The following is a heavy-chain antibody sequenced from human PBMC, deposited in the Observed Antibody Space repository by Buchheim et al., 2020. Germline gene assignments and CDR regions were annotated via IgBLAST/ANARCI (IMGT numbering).Heavy chain of an antibody. CDR1: GLTFSSYA. V-gene: IGHV3-23*01. D-gene: IGHD2-21*02. CDR2: ISDSGGST. Sequence: EVQLLESGGGLEQLGGSLRLSCVASGLTFSSYAMSWVRKAPGKGLEWVSGISDSGGSTYYADSVKGRFTISRDNSENKLYLQIDGLRAVDTSVNYIAAHTLYFGGDCYKALNYWGQGTL. J-gene: IGHJ4*02. CDR3: AAHTLYFGGDCYKALNY.